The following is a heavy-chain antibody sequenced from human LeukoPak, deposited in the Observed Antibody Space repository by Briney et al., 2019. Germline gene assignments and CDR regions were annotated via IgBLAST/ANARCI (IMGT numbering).Heavy chain of an antibody. D-gene: IGHD3-10*01. CDR3: ARDHRGSGSRYYYYYMDV. CDR1: GFTFDDYG. Sequence: GGSLRLSCAASGFTFDDYGMSWVRQAPGKGLEWVSGINWNGGSTGYADSVKGRFTIPRDNAKNTLYLQMNSLRAEDTAVYYCARDHRGSGSRYYYYYMDVWGKGTTVTISS. V-gene: IGHV3-20*04. J-gene: IGHJ6*03. CDR2: INWNGGST.